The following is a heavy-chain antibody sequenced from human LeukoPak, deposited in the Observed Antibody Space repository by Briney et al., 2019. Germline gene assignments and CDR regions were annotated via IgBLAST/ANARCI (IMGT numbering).Heavy chain of an antibody. CDR2: INHSGST. J-gene: IGHJ5*02. CDR3: ARGQANWFDP. Sequence: SETLSLTCAVYGGSFSGYYWSWIRQPPGKGLEWIGEINHSGSTNYNLSLKSRVTISVDTSKNQFSLKLSSVTAADTAVYYCARGQANWFDPWGQGTLVTVSS. V-gene: IGHV4-34*01. CDR1: GGSFSGYY.